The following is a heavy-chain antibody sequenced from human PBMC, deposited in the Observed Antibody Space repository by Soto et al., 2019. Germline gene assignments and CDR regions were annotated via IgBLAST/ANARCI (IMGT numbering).Heavy chain of an antibody. CDR2: ISPHKDDT. J-gene: IGHJ4*02. CDR3: ARDLDGSGSYYTNY. V-gene: IGHV1-18*01. Sequence: ASVKVSCKTSGYTCSSIGISWVRQAPGQGLEWMGWISPHKDDTYYAQRLQGRVTMTTDTSTSTAYMELRSLRSDDTAVYFCARDLDGSGSYYTNYWGQGTLVTVS. CDR1: GYTCSSIG. D-gene: IGHD3-10*01.